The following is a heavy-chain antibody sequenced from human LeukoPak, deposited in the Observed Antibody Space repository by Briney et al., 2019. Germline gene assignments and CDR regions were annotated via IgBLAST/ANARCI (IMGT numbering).Heavy chain of an antibody. Sequence: ASVKVSCKPSGYTFTGYYLHWVRQAPGQGLEWMGWINPNSADTKYAEEFQGRVTMTRDTSISTAYMELSRLRYDDTAVYYCARDREEYSSSNWGQGTLVTVSS. J-gene: IGHJ4*02. V-gene: IGHV1-2*02. CDR3: ARDREEYSSSN. CDR2: INPNSADT. D-gene: IGHD6-6*01. CDR1: GYTFTGYY.